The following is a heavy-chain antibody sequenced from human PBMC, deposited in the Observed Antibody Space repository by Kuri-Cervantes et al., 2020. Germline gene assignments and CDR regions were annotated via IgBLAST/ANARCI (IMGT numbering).Heavy chain of an antibody. CDR3: ARSSGWYYWFDP. D-gene: IGHD6-19*01. Sequence: SETLSLTCIVSSGSINTYYWSWIRQPAGKSPEWLGRILTSGNTNYNPSLKSRVTISVDKSKNQFSLKLSSVTAADTAVYYCARSSGWYYWFDPWGQGTLVTVSS. V-gene: IGHV4-4*07. CDR2: ILTSGNT. CDR1: SGSINTYY. J-gene: IGHJ5*02.